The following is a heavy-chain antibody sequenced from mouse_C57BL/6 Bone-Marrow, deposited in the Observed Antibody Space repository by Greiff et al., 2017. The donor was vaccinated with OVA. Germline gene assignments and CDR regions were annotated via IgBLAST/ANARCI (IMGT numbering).Heavy chain of an antibody. CDR3: AREGITTVYYFDY. V-gene: IGHV1-81*01. J-gene: IGHJ2*01. D-gene: IGHD1-1*01. Sequence: VQLQQSGAELARPGASVKLSCKASGYTFTSYGISWVKQRTGQGLEWIGEIYPRSGNTYYNEKFEGKATLTADKSSSTAYMELRSLTSEDSAVYFCAREGITTVYYFDYWGQGTTLTVSS. CDR1: GYTFTSYG. CDR2: IYPRSGNT.